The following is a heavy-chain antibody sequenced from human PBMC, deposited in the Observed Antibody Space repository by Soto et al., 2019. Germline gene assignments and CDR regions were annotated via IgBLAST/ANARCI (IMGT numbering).Heavy chain of an antibody. CDR1: GFSFSDFY. V-gene: IGHV3-11*01. CDR2: ISTSGNTK. J-gene: IGHJ6*04. CDR3: ARGGVVVASYALLDL. D-gene: IGHD2-2*01. Sequence: GGSLRLSCEASGFSFSDFYMSWIRQSPQKGLECIGYISTSGNTKFYGDSVKGRLSISRDNAKNSLDLQLDSLRAEDTAVYYCARGGVVVASYALLDLWGKGTTVTVSS.